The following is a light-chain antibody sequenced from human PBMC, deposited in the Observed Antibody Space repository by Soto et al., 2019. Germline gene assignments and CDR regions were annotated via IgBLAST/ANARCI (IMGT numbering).Light chain of an antibody. V-gene: IGLV2-8*01. CDR1: SSDVGGYNY. J-gene: IGLJ2*01. Sequence: QSVLTQPPSASGSPGQSVTISCTGSSSDVGGYNYVSWYQHHPGTAPKLIIYDVVNRPSGVPDRFSGSKSGNTASLTVSGLQAEDEADYYCSSYAATNNIIFGGGTKVTVL. CDR3: SSYAATNNII. CDR2: DVV.